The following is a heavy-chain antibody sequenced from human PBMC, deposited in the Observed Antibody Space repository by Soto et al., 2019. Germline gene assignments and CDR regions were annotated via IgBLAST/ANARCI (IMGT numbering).Heavy chain of an antibody. Sequence: EVHLAQFGGGLVQPGGSLRLSCAASGFTVSTSWMSWVRQAPGEGLKWVASISPDGGTTYYVDSVKGRFTISRDNAENAVYLQMNSLRVEDTAIFYCASVLGGVKTFDNWGQGTLVAVSS. V-gene: IGHV3-7*01. CDR1: GFTVSTSW. D-gene: IGHD3-10*01. CDR3: ASVLGGVKTFDN. J-gene: IGHJ4*02. CDR2: ISPDGGTT.